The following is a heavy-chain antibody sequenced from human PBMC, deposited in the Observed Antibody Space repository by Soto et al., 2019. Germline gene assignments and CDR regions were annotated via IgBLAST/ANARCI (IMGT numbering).Heavy chain of an antibody. CDR3: ARVERTTVTTISSRYYYYWLDV. CDR2: VSGYNGET. V-gene: IGHV1-18*04. CDR1: GYTFTNYR. J-gene: IGHJ6*02. D-gene: IGHD4-17*01. Sequence: QVQLVQSGVEVKKPGASVKVSCKASGYTFTNYRISWVRQAPGHGLEWMGWVSGYNGETNYAQKMQGRVTMTRDTTTSTAYMELWGLRSDDPAMYYCARVERTTVTTISSRYYYYWLDVWGQGTTVTVSS.